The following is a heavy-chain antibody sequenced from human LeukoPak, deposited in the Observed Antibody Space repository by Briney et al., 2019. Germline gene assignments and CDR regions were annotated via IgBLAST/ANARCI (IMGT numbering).Heavy chain of an antibody. D-gene: IGHD3-16*02. Sequence: GGSLRLSCAASGFTFSSYAIHWVRQAPGKGLEWVAVISYDGNNKYYADSVKGRFTISRDNSKNTLYLQMNSLRAEDTAAYYCAKGLSMYYFDYWGQGTLVTVSS. CDR2: ISYDGNNK. CDR3: AKGLSMYYFDY. CDR1: GFTFSSYA. J-gene: IGHJ4*02. V-gene: IGHV3-30*18.